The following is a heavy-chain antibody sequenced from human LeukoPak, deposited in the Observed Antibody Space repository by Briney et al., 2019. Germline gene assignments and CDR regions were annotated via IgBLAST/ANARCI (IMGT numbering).Heavy chain of an antibody. CDR1: GDTFSSYA. CDR2: IIPIFGTA. D-gene: IGHD5-18*01. J-gene: IGHJ4*02. V-gene: IGHV1-69*05. Sequence: SVKVSCKASGDTFSSYAISWVRQAPGQGLEWMGRIIPIFGTANYAQKFQGRVTITTDESTSTAYMELSSLRSEDTSVYYCAREGYSYGNYFDYWGQGTLVTVSS. CDR3: AREGYSYGNYFDY.